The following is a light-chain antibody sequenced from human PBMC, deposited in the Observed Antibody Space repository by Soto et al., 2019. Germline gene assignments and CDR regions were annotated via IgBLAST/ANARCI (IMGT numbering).Light chain of an antibody. J-gene: IGKJ1*01. V-gene: IGKV3-15*01. Sequence: EIVMTQSPATLSVSPGERATLSCRASQSVSSNLAWYQQKPGQAPSLLIYGASTRATGITARFSGSGSGTEFTLTISSLQSEDFAVYYCQQYGTWWTFGQGTKVEIK. CDR3: QQYGTWWT. CDR2: GAS. CDR1: QSVSSN.